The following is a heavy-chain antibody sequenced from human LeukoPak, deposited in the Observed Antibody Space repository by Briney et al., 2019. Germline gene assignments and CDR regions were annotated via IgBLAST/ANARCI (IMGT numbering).Heavy chain of an antibody. J-gene: IGHJ4*02. CDR2: ISYDGGNK. Sequence: GRSLRLSCAASGFTFSSYAMPWVRQAPGKGLEWVAVISYDGGNKYYADSVKGRFTISRDNSKNTLYLQMNSLRAEDTAVYYSARDSHKGGGSCPSDYWGQGTLVTVSS. CDR1: GFTFSSYA. V-gene: IGHV3-30-3*01. D-gene: IGHD2-15*01. CDR3: ARDSHKGGGSCPSDY.